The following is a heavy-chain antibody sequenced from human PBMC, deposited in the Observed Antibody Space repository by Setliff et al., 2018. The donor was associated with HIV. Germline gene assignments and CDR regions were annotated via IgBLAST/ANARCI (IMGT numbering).Heavy chain of an antibody. D-gene: IGHD3-10*01. CDR3: AKDSRLTLVRGVFDN. J-gene: IGHJ4*02. Sequence: GGSLRLSCAASGITFSSYGMHWVRQAPGKGLEWVAFIRSDGSTKYYADSVKGRFTISRDNSKITRNLQMNSLRPEDTAVYYCAKDSRLTLVRGVFDNWGQGTLVTVSS. CDR1: GITFSSYG. V-gene: IGHV3-30*02. CDR2: IRSDGSTK.